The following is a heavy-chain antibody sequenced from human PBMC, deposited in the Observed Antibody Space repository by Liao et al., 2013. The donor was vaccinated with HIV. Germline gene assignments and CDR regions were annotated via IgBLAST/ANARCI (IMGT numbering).Heavy chain of an antibody. CDR3: AGGDGYNDDVFDI. CDR1: GGSISSYY. V-gene: IGHV4-59*12. D-gene: IGHD5-24*01. J-gene: IGHJ3*02. CDR2: IYYSGST. Sequence: QVQLQESGPGLVKPSETLSLTCTVSGGSISSYYWSWIRQPPGKGLEWIGYIYYSGSTNYNPSLKSRVTISVDTSKNQFSLKLRSVTAADTAVYYCAGGDGYNDDVFDIWDQGTMVTVSS.